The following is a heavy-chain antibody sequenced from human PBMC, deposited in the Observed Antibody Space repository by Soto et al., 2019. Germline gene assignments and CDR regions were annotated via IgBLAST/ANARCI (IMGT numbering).Heavy chain of an antibody. D-gene: IGHD6-19*01. CDR1: GGSISSGGYY. Sequence: SETLSLTCTVSGGSISSGGYYWSWIRQHPGKGLEWIGYIYYSGSTYYNPSPKSRVTISVDTSKNQFSLKLTSVTAADTAVYYCARLESSGWSHHYYYGMAVWGQGTTVTVSS. CDR3: ARLESSGWSHHYYYGMAV. J-gene: IGHJ6*02. V-gene: IGHV4-31*03. CDR2: IYYSGST.